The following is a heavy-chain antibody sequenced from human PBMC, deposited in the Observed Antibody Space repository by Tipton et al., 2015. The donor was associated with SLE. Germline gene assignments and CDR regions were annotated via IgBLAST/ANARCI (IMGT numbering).Heavy chain of an antibody. Sequence: LRLSCTVSGDSISSYHWSWIRQSPGKGLEWIGDISYSGSSNYKTSLKSRVTISTDSSKNQFFLNLNSVTTVDTAVYYCARAYSEGWSYFDFWGQGTLLTVSS. CDR1: GDSISSYH. CDR3: ARAYSEGWSYFDF. J-gene: IGHJ4*02. CDR2: ISYSGSS. V-gene: IGHV4-59*01. D-gene: IGHD1-26*01.